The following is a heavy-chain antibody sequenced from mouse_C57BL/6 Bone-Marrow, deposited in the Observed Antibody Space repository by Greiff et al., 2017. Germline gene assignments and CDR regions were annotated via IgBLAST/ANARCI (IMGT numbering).Heavy chain of an antibody. J-gene: IGHJ2*01. D-gene: IGHD2-3*01. V-gene: IGHV14-4*01. CDR2: IDPEIGDT. CDR3: SSFDGNYFDF. CDR1: GFNIKDDY. Sequence: VQLKQSGAELVRPGASVKLSCTASGFNIKDDYIHWVNQRPEQGLEWIGWIDPEIGDTEYASKFQGKATITSDKSSNTAYLQLSSLTSVDTAVYYCSSFDGNYFDFWGQGTPLTVAS.